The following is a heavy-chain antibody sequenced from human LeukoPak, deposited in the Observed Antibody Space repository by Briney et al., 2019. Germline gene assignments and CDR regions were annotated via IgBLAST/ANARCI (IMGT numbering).Heavy chain of an antibody. Sequence: SGGSLRLSCAASGFTFSSYWMHWVRQAPGKGLVWVSRINSDGSSTSYADSVKGRFTISRDNAKNTLYLQMNSLRAEDTAVYYCARQLPFWSGYYNDDYWGQGTLVTVSS. CDR1: GFTFSSYW. CDR2: INSDGSST. D-gene: IGHD3-3*01. V-gene: IGHV3-74*01. CDR3: ARQLPFWSGYYNDDY. J-gene: IGHJ4*02.